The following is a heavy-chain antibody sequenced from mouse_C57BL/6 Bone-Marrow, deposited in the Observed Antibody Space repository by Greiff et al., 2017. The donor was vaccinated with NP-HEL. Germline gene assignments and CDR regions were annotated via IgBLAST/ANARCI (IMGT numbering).Heavy chain of an antibody. D-gene: IGHD1-1*01. V-gene: IGHV1-69*01. CDR2: IDPSDSYT. CDR1: GYTFTSYW. Sequence: QVQLQQPGAELVMPGASVKLSCKASGYTFTSYWMHWVKPRPGQGLEWIGEIDPSDSYTNYNQKFKGKSTLTVDKSSSTAYMQLSSLTSEDSAVYYCARSALYGSSPLCLDYWGQGTSVTVSS. J-gene: IGHJ4*01. CDR3: ARSALYGSSPLCLDY.